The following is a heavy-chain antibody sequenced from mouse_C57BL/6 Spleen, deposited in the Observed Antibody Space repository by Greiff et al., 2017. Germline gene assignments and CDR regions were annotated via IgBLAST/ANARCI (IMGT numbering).Heavy chain of an antibody. Sequence: QVQLQQPGAELVKPGASVTMSCKASGYTFTSYWLIWVTQRPGPGLGWIGDIYPGSGSTNYNEQFKSKATRTVDTSSSTADMQLSSLTSEDSAVYYCARGCGRDWYLEVWGTGTTGTVSS. CDR2: IYPGSGST. J-gene: IGHJ1*03. V-gene: IGHV1-55*01. CDR3: ARGCGRDWYLEV. CDR1: GYTFTSYW.